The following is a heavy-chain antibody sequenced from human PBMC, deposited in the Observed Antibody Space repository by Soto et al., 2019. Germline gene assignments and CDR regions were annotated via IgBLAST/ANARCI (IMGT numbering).Heavy chain of an antibody. CDR1: GFTFSSYA. D-gene: IGHD6-13*01. Sequence: QVQLVESGGGVVQPGRSLRLSCAASGFTFSSYAMHWVRQAPGKGLAWVAVISYDGSNKYYADSVKGRFTISRDNSKNTLYLQMNSLRAEDTAVYYCARDQSSSSDYYYGMDVWGQGTTVTVSS. CDR2: ISYDGSNK. V-gene: IGHV3-30-3*01. CDR3: ARDQSSSSDYYYGMDV. J-gene: IGHJ6*02.